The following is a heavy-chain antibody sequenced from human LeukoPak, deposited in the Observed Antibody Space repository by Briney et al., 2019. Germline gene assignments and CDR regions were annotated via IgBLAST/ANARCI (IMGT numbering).Heavy chain of an antibody. J-gene: IGHJ4*02. Sequence: GGSLRLSCAASGFTFSRHWMHWVRQAAGKGLVWVSRINSDGSSTSFADSVKGRFTISRDNAKNTLFLQMNSLRAEDTAVYYCARDRSGDDFDYWGQGTLVTVSS. CDR1: GFTFSRHW. V-gene: IGHV3-74*01. CDR3: ARDRSGDDFDY. CDR2: INSDGSST. D-gene: IGHD5-12*01.